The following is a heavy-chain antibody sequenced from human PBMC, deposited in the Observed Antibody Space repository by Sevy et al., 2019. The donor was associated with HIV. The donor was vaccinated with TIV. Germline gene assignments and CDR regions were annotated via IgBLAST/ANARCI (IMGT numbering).Heavy chain of an antibody. J-gene: IGHJ4*02. V-gene: IGHV3-33*01. D-gene: IGHD6-19*01. Sequence: GGSLRLSCAASGFTFSNYGMHWVRQAPGKGLEWVAIIWYDGSNKYYADSVKGRFTISRDNSKNTLYLQINSLRSEDTAVYYCVRDEVGQWSRNWDYWGQGTLVTVSS. CDR3: VRDEVGQWSRNWDY. CDR2: IWYDGSNK. CDR1: GFTFSNYG.